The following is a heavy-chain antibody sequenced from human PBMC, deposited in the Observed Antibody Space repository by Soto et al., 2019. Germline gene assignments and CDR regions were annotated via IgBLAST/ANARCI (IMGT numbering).Heavy chain of an antibody. CDR3: VTSGGRSMDV. J-gene: IGHJ6*02. Sequence: EVQLVQSGAEVKQPGASLKVSCKNSGYSVTNYWIGWVRQMPGQGLEWVGIIHPGDSDTRYSPSFQGQVTISADKSITTAYLPGSSLKAADTAMYYGVTSGGRSMDVWGQGTTVTVSS. CDR1: GYSVTNYW. D-gene: IGHD2-15*01. CDR2: IHPGDSDT. V-gene: IGHV5-51*01.